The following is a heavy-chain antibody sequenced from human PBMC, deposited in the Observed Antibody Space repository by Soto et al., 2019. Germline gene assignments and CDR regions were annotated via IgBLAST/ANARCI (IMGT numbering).Heavy chain of an antibody. D-gene: IGHD3-22*01. V-gene: IGHV4-59*08. J-gene: IGHJ1*01. CDR2: IYYAGTT. CDR3: ASLGAYYQAMDS. Sequence: QVQLQESGPALVKPSETLSLSCTVSDGSLSPNYWSWIRQPPGKGLEWIGYIYYAGTTTYNPSLQSRVSISLDTSKNEVSLKLTSVTAADTAVYFCASLGAYYQAMDSWGQGTLVTVSS. CDR1: DGSLSPNY.